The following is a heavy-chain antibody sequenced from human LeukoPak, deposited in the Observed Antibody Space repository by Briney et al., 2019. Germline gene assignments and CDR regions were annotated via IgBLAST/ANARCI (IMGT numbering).Heavy chain of an antibody. CDR1: GGSISSYY. V-gene: IGHV4-59*01. Sequence: SETLSLTCTVSGGSISSYYWSWIRQPPGKGLEWIGYIYYSGSTNYNPSLKSRVTISVDTSKNQFSLKLSSVTAADTAVYYCARDGGDDSSGPFDIWGQGTMVTVSS. J-gene: IGHJ3*02. CDR2: IYYSGST. CDR3: ARDGGDDSSGPFDI. D-gene: IGHD3-22*01.